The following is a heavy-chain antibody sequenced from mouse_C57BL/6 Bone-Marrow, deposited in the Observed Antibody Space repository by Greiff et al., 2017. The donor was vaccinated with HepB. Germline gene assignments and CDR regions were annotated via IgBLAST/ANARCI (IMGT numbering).Heavy chain of an antibody. CDR1: GFNIKDYY. D-gene: IGHD2-2*01. CDR2: IDPEDGDT. J-gene: IGHJ3*01. V-gene: IGHV14-1*01. CDR3: TTVGPYGYDGTWFAY. Sequence: EVQLQQSGAELVRPGASVTLSCTASGFNIKDYYMHWVKQRPEQGLEWIGRIDPEDGDTEYDPKFQGKATMTADTSSNTAYMQLSSLTSEDTAVYYGTTVGPYGYDGTWFAYWGQGTLVTVSA.